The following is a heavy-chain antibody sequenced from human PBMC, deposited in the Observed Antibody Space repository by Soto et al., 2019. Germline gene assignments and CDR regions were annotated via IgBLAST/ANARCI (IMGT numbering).Heavy chain of an antibody. V-gene: IGHV3-33*01. CDR3: ARDQEWLRQNYYYFAYMDV. CDR1: GFTFSSYG. J-gene: IGHJ6*03. D-gene: IGHD5-12*01. Sequence: GGSLRLSCAASGFTFSSYGMHWVRQAPGKGLEWVSVIWYDGSNKYYADSVKGRFTISRDNSKNTLYLQMNSLRAEDTAVYYCARDQEWLRQNYYYFAYMDVWGKGTTVTVSS. CDR2: IWYDGSNK.